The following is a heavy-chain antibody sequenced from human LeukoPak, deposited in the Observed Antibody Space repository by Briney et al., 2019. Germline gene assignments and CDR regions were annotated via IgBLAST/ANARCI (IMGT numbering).Heavy chain of an antibody. CDR2: IKSKTDGGTT. D-gene: IGHD5-18*01. Sequence: PGGSLRLSCAASGFTFSNAWMSWVRQAPGKGLEWVGRIKSKTDGGTTDYAAPVKGRFTISRDDSKNTLYLQMNSLRAEDTAVYYCARDRGVDTAMVPYYYYYMDVWGKGTTVTVSS. CDR3: ARDRGVDTAMVPYYYYYMDV. V-gene: IGHV3-15*01. J-gene: IGHJ6*03. CDR1: GFTFSNAW.